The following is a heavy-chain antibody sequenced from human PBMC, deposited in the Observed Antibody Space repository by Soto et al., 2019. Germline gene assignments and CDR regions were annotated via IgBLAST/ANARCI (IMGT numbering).Heavy chain of an antibody. CDR3: ARDWVGYFDL. Sequence: QVQLVESGGGVVQPGRSLRLSCEASGFTFSSYGMHWVRQAPGKGLEWVAVIWYDGSNKYYADSVKGRFTISRDNSKNTLYLQMNSLRAEDTAVYYCARDWVGYFDLWGRGTLVTVSS. CDR1: GFTFSSYG. V-gene: IGHV3-33*01. J-gene: IGHJ2*01. CDR2: IWYDGSNK. D-gene: IGHD2-15*01.